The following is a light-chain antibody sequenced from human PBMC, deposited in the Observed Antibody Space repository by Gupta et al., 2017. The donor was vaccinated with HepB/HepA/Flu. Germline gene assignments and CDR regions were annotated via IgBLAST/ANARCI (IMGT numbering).Light chain of an antibody. CDR2: VAS. J-gene: IGKJ2*01. Sequence: SPLSLAVTPGEPASISCRSSETLLHTDGYQFLNWFVQKPGQSPHLLIYVASSRASGVPDRFEGSGSGTDFTLHITRVEAEDVGIYFCRQALDTPYTFGQGTKLEI. CDR1: ETLLHTDGYQF. V-gene: IGKV2-28*01. CDR3: RQALDTPYT.